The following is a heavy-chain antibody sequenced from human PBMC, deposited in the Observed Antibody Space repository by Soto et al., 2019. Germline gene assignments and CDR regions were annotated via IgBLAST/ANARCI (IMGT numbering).Heavy chain of an antibody. CDR3: ARDTTPPGTIFGVVTHWNYYYGMDV. D-gene: IGHD3-3*01. CDR1: GGPFISYA. J-gene: IGHJ6*02. V-gene: IGHV1-69*13. Sequence: SVKVACRASGGPFISYAIIWVRQAPGQGLEWMGGIIPIFGTANYAQKFQGRVTITADESTSTAYMELSSLRSEDTAVYYCARDTTPPGTIFGVVTHWNYYYGMDVWGQGTTVTVSS. CDR2: IIPIFGTA.